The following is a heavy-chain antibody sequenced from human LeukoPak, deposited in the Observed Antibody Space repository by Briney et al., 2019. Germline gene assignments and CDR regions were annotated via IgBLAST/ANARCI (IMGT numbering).Heavy chain of an antibody. V-gene: IGHV4-34*01. J-gene: IGHJ4*02. CDR1: GGSFSGYY. CDR3: RRVAHSSSWYFFGS. CDR2: ITHNGST. D-gene: IGHD6-13*01. Sequence: NPSETLTLTCAVYGGSFSGYYWSWIRQPPGKGLEWIGEITHNGSTSHNPSLKGRVTISVDTSKNQFSLQLNSVTAADTAVYYCRRVAHSSSWYFFGSWGQGTLVTVSS.